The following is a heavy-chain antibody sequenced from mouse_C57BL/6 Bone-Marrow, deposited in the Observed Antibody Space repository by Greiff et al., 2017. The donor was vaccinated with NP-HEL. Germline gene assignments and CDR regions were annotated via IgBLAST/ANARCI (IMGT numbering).Heavy chain of an antibody. CDR1: GYTFTDYY. V-gene: IGHV1-76*01. D-gene: IGHD2-3*01. Sequence: VQLQQSGAELVRPGASVKLSCKASGYTFTDYYINWVKQRPGQGLEWIARIYPGSGNTYYNEKFKGKATLTAEKYSSTAYMQLISLTSEDSAVYFCARVIYDGYLYYFDYWGQGTTLTVSS. J-gene: IGHJ2*01. CDR2: IYPGSGNT. CDR3: ARVIYDGYLYYFDY.